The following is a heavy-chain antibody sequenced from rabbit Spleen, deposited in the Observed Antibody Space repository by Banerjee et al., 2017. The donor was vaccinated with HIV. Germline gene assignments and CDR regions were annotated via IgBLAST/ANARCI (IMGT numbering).Heavy chain of an antibody. Sequence: QEQLVESGGGLVKPEGSLTLTCKASGFSFSDRDVMCWVRQAPGKGLEWIACINIVTYKAVYATWAKGRFTISRTSSTTVTLQMTSLTAADTATYFCASNRAAVNIYFYGMDLWGQGTLVTVS. J-gene: IGHJ6*01. CDR2: INIVTYKA. CDR1: GFSFSDRDV. D-gene: IGHD4-2*01. CDR3: ASNRAAVNIYFYGMDL. V-gene: IGHV1S45*01.